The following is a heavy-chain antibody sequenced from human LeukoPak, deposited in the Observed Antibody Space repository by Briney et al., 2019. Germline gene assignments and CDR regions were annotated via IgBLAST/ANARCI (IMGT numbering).Heavy chain of an antibody. V-gene: IGHV3-66*02. D-gene: IGHD5-18*01. Sequence: GDSLRLSCAASGLTVSSNYMSWVRQAPGKGLEWVSVIYSGGSTYYTDSVKGRFTISRDNSKNTLYLQMNSLRAEDTAVYYCAKDRYSYGLLYDYWGQGTLVTVSS. CDR1: GLTVSSNY. CDR2: IYSGGST. CDR3: AKDRYSYGLLYDY. J-gene: IGHJ4*02.